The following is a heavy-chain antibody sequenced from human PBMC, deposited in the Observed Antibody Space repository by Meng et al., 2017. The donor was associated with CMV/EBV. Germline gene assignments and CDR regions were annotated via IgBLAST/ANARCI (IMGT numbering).Heavy chain of an antibody. V-gene: IGHV3-74*01. CDR2: INSDGSST. D-gene: IGHD6-13*01. CDR1: GFTFSSYW. J-gene: IGHJ3*02. CDR3: ASWYDAFDI. Sequence: LTCAASGFTFSSYWMHWVRQAPGKGLVWVSHINSDGSSTSYADSVKGRLTISRDNAKNSLYLQMNSLRAEDTAVYYCASWYDAFDIWGQGTMVTVSS.